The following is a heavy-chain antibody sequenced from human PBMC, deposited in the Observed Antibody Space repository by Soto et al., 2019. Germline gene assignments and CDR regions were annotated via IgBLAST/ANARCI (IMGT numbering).Heavy chain of an antibody. D-gene: IGHD3-16*01. J-gene: IGHJ4*02. CDR2: IIPIFGTA. CDR1: GGTFSSYA. CDR3: ARLTSKYDPFDY. Sequence: QVQLVQSGAEVKKPGSSVKVSCKASGGTFSSYAISWVRQAPGQGLEWMGGIIPIFGTANYAQKFQGRVXIXADXSTSTAYMELSSLRSEDTAVYYCARLTSKYDPFDYWGQGTLVTVSS. V-gene: IGHV1-69*12.